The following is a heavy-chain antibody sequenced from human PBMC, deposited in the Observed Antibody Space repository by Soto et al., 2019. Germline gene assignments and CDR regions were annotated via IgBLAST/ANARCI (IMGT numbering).Heavy chain of an antibody. CDR1: GFTFSSYA. D-gene: IGHD2-8*02. V-gene: IGHV3-30-3*01. CDR2: ISYDGSNK. CDR3: ARASGPYYSYGMDV. J-gene: IGHJ6*02. Sequence: QAQLVESGGGVVQPGRSLRLSCAASGFTFSSYAMHWVRQAPGKGLEWVAVISYDGSNKYYADSVRGRFTISRDNSKNTLYLQMNSLRPEDTAVCYCARASGPYYSYGMDVWGQGTTVTVSS.